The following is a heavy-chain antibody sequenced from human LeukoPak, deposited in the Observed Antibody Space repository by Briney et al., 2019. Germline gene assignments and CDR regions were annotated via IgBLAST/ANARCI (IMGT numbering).Heavy chain of an antibody. Sequence: GGSLRLSCAASGFTFSSYSMNWVRQAPGKGLEWVSSISSSSSYIYYADSVKGRFTISRDNAKNSLYLQMNSLRAEDTAVYYCAREYYYDSSSTLGFFDIWGQGTMVTVSS. J-gene: IGHJ3*02. CDR1: GFTFSSYS. V-gene: IGHV3-21*01. CDR2: ISSSSSYI. D-gene: IGHD3-22*01. CDR3: AREYYYDSSSTLGFFDI.